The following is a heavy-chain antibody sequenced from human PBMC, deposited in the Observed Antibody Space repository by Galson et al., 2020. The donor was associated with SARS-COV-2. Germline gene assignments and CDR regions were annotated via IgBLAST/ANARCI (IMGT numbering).Heavy chain of an antibody. D-gene: IGHD2-2*01. CDR1: GGTFSSYA. V-gene: IGHV1-69*13. CDR3: AGGGEGVPAALYPAYYYYYMDV. CDR2: IIPIFGTA. J-gene: IGHJ6*03. Sequence: SVKVSCKASGGTFSSYAISWVRQAPGQGLEWMGGIIPIFGTANYAQKFQGRVTITADESTSTAYMERSSLRSEDTAVYYCAGGGEGVPAALYPAYYYYYMDVWGKGTTVTVSS.